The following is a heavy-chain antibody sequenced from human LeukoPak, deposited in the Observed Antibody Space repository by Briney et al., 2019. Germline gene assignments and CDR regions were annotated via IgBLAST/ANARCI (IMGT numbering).Heavy chain of an antibody. CDR1: GGSFSGYY. CDR3: ARGLVIKYYYYYYMDV. J-gene: IGHJ6*03. V-gene: IGHV4-34*01. D-gene: IGHD3-9*01. Sequence: ETLSLTCAVYGGSFSGYYWSWIRQPPGKGLEWIGEINHSGSTNYNPSLKSRVTISVDTSKNQFSLKLSSVTAADTAVYYCARGLVIKYYYYYYMDVWGKGTTVTVSS. CDR2: INHSGST.